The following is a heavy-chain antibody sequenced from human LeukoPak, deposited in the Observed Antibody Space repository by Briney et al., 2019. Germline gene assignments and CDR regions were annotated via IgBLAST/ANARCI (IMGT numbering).Heavy chain of an antibody. D-gene: IGHD3-22*01. J-gene: IGHJ5*02. CDR1: GFTFSSYW. CDR3: ARDRQWNYYDSSGYPRPSDWFDP. Sequence: PGGSLRLSCAASGFTFSSYWMHWVRQPPGKGRVWVSRINSEGSSTSYADSVKGRFTISRDNAKNTLYLQMNSLRAEDTAVYYCARDRQWNYYDSSGYPRPSDWFDPWGQGTLVTVSS. V-gene: IGHV3-74*01. CDR2: INSEGSST.